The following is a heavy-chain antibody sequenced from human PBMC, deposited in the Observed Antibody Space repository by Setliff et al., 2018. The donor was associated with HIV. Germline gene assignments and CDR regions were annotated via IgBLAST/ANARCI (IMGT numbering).Heavy chain of an antibody. J-gene: IGHJ4*02. CDR1: GGTFSSYT. V-gene: IGHV1-69*04. D-gene: IGHD3-22*01. CDR2: ISPILGIA. CDR3: ARDYYDSSGYIFFPGLPDY. Sequence: SVKVSCKASGGTFSSYTITWVRQAPGQGLEWMGRISPILGIADYALKFQGRVSISADKSTSTAYMELSSLRSDDTAVYYCARDYYDSSGYIFFPGLPDYWGQGTLVTVSS.